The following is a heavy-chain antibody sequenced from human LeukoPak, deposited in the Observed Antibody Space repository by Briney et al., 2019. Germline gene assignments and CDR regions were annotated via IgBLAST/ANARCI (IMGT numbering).Heavy chain of an antibody. CDR1: GFTFNDYW. D-gene: IGHD3-3*01. J-gene: IGHJ6*03. CDR2: IKQDGSEK. V-gene: IGHV3-7*01. Sequence: GGSLRLSCAASGFTFNDYWMSWIRQTPGKGLEWVANIKQDGSEKYYVDSVKGRFTISRDNAKNSLYLQMNSLRAEDTAVYYCASPPSGPNRGYMDVWGKGTTVTVSS. CDR3: ASPPSGPNRGYMDV.